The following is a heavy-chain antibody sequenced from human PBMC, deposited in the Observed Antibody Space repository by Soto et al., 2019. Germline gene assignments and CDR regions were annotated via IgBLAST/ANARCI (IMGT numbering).Heavy chain of an antibody. CDR2: ILSIFGTA. V-gene: IGHV1-69*12. J-gene: IGHJ6*02. CDR1: GGTFSSYA. CDR3: ARHVPSAGYYYGMDV. Sequence: QVQLVQSGAEVKKPGSSVKVSCKASGGTFSSYAISWVRQAPGQGLEWMGGILSIFGTANYAQKFQGRVTITADESTSTAYMALSSLRSEDTAVYYCARHVPSAGYYYGMDVWGQGTTVTVSS. D-gene: IGHD2-2*01.